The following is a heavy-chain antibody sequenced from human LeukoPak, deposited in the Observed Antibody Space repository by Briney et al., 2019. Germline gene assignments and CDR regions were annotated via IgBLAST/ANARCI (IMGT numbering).Heavy chain of an antibody. CDR2: INPNSGGT. Sequence: ASVKGSFKASGYTFTGYYMHWVRQAPGQGLEWMGWINPNSGGTNYAQKFQGRVTMTRDTSISTAYMGLSRLRSDDTAVYYCAREGVDWNHSVYYFDYWGQGTLVTVSS. D-gene: IGHD1-1*01. CDR3: AREGVDWNHSVYYFDY. J-gene: IGHJ4*02. V-gene: IGHV1-2*02. CDR1: GYTFTGYY.